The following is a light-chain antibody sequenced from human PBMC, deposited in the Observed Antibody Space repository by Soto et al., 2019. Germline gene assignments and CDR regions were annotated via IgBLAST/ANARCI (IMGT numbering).Light chain of an antibody. CDR3: QQRSNWPPGYT. V-gene: IGKV3-11*01. CDR1: QSVSSY. CDR2: DAS. J-gene: IGKJ2*01. Sequence: EIVLTQSPATLSLSPGERATLSCRASQSVSSYLAWYQQKPGQAPRLLIYDASNRATGIPARFSGSGSGTDFTLPISSLEPEDFAVYYCQQRSNWPPGYTFVQGTKLEIK.